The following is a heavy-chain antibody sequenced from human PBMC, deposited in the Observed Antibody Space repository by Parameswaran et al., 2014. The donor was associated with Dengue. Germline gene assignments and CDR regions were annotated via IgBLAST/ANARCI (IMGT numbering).Heavy chain of an antibody. CDR3: ARSGVHDTSGYYGY. D-gene: IGHD3-22*01. Sequence: SWVRQAPGQGLEWMGRIIPILGIANYAQKFQGRVTITADKSTSTAYMELSSLRSEDTAVYYCARSGVHDTSGYYGYWGQGTLVTVSS. CDR2: IIPILGIA. J-gene: IGHJ4*02. V-gene: IGHV1-69*02.